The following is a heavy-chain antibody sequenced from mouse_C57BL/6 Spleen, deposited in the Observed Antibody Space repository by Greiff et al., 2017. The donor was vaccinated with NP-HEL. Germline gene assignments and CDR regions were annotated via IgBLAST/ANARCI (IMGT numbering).Heavy chain of an antibody. CDR2: IWTGGGT. Sequence: QVQLKESGPGLVAPPQSLSITCTVSGFSLTSYAISWVRQPPGKGLEWLGVIWTGGGTNYNSAIKSRLSTSKDNSKSQVFLKMNSLQTDDTARYYCARNLGLSRGTGDFDYWGKGTTLTVSS. CDR3: ARNLGLSRGTGDFDY. V-gene: IGHV2-9-1*01. D-gene: IGHD3-3*01. CDR1: GFSLTSYA. J-gene: IGHJ2*01.